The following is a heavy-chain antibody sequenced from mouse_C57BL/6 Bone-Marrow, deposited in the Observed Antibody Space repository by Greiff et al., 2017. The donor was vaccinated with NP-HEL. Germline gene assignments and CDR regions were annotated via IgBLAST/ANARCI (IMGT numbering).Heavy chain of an antibody. J-gene: IGHJ4*01. CDR3: ARINWDLYYAMDY. CDR2: IWTGGGT. V-gene: IGHV2-9-1*01. D-gene: IGHD4-1*01. CDR1: GFSLTSYA. Sequence: VQGVESGPGLVAPSQSLSITCTVSGFSLTSYAISWVRQPPGKGLEWLGVIWTGGGTNYNSALKSRLSISKDNSKSQVFLKMNSLQTDDTARYYCARINWDLYYAMDYWGQGTSVTVSS.